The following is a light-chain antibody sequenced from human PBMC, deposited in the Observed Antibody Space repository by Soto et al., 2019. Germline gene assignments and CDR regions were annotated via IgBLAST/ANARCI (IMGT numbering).Light chain of an antibody. V-gene: IGKV1-39*01. Sequence: DIQMTQSPSSLSASTGDTVTITCRASQSIASFLNWLQLKPGKAPKLLISDTSTLQSGVPSRFSGGGSGTEFTLTIRSLQPEDSALYFCLQDYSPLLAFGAGTRVEIK. CDR2: DTS. CDR3: LQDYSPLLA. J-gene: IGKJ4*01. CDR1: QSIASF.